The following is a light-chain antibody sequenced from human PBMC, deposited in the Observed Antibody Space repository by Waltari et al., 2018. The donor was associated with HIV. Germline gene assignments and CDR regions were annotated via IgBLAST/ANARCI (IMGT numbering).Light chain of an antibody. J-gene: IGKJ1*01. CDR2: GAS. CDR3: QQSLTTLPWT. V-gene: IGKV1-39*01. CDR1: QNISSS. Sequence: DIQMTQSPSSLSASVRDRVTITCRASQNISSSLSWYQQKKGGAPRLLIYGASNLQSGVPSRFSGSGSGTDFTLTISSLQPDDYATYYCQQSLTTLPWTFGQGTKVDIK.